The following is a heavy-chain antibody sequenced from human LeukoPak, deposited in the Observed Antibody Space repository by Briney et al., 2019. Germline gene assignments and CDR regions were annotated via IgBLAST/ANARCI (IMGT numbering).Heavy chain of an antibody. Sequence: GASVKVSCKASGYTFTNYAMNWVRQAPGQGLEWMGWISPNTGNPAYAQGFTGRFVFSLDTSVTTTYLQISGLKAEDTAVYYCARAYQPLGGLSFPDSWGQGTLVTVSS. J-gene: IGHJ5*01. V-gene: IGHV7-4-1*02. D-gene: IGHD3-16*02. CDR2: ISPNTGNP. CDR1: GYTFTNYA. CDR3: ARAYQPLGGLSFPDS.